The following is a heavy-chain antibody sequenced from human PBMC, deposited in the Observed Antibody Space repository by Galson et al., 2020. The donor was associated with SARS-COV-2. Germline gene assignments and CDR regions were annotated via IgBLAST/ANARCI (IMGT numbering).Heavy chain of an antibody. D-gene: IGHD2-2*01. Sequence: GGSLRLSCAASGFTFSSYEMNWVRQAPGKGLEWASYISSSGSTIYYADSVKGRFTISRDNDKNSLYLQMNSLRAEDTAVYYCARVGYCSSTSCYVEWGFDYWGQGTLVTVSS. CDR2: ISSSGSTI. J-gene: IGHJ4*02. CDR1: GFTFSSYE. V-gene: IGHV3-48*03. CDR3: ARVGYCSSTSCYVEWGFDY.